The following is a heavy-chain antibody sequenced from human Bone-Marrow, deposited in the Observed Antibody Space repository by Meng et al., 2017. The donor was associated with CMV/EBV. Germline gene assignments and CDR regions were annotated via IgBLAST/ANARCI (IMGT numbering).Heavy chain of an antibody. CDR2: INPNSGGT. CDR1: GYTFTDHY. CDR3: ARDVPAAEFWFDP. J-gene: IGHJ5*02. V-gene: IGHV1-2*02. Sequence: ASVKVSCKASGYTFTDHYFHWVRQAPGQGLEWMGWINPNSGGTNYAQKFQGRVTMTRDTSISTAYMELSRLRSDDAAVYYCARDVPAAEFWFDPWGQGTLVTVSS. D-gene: IGHD2-2*01.